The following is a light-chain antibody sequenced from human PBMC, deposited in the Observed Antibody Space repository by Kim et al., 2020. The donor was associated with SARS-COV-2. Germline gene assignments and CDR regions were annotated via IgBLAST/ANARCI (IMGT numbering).Light chain of an antibody. CDR1: QSVSSN. J-gene: IGKJ4*01. Sequence: SPEERATPSCRASQSVSSNSAWYQQKPGQAPRLLIYGASTRATGIPARFSGSGSGTEFTLTISSLQSEDFAVYYCQQYNNRPLLTFGGGTKVDIK. V-gene: IGKV3-15*01. CDR3: QQYNNRPLLT. CDR2: GAS.